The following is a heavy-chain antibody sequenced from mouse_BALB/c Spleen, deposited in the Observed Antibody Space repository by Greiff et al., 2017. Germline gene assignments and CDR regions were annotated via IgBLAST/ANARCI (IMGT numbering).Heavy chain of an antibody. V-gene: IGHV14-3*02. CDR1: GFNIKDTY. D-gene: IGHD1-2*01. J-gene: IGHJ2*01. CDR2: IDPANGNT. CDR3: ATAHYHGYGAYFDY. Sequence: VQLKQSGAELVKPGASVKLSCTASGFNIKDTYMHWVKQRPEQGLEWIGRIDPANGNTKYDPKFQGKATITADTSSNTAYLQLSSLTSEDTAVYYCATAHYHGYGAYFDYWGQGTTLTVSS.